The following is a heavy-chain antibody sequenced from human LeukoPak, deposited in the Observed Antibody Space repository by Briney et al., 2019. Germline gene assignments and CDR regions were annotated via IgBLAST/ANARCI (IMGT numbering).Heavy chain of an antibody. J-gene: IGHJ4*02. V-gene: IGHV3-23*01. Sequence: PGGSLRLSCAASVFTDSSYAMSWVRQAPGKGLEWVSAISGSGGNTNYADSVRGRFTLSRDNSKNTLYLTMNSMRAEDTAIYYCAKVSWANYFDYWGQGTPVTVSS. CDR2: ISGSGGNT. CDR3: AKVSWANYFDY. CDR1: VFTDSSYA. D-gene: IGHD6-13*01.